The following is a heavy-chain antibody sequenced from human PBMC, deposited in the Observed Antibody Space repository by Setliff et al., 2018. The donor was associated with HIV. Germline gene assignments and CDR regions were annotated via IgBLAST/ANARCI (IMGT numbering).Heavy chain of an antibody. V-gene: IGHV3-15*01. CDR1: GFTFSSYA. J-gene: IGHJ4*02. CDR2: IKSETDGGTT. D-gene: IGHD3-22*01. Sequence: GGSLRLSCAASGFTFSSYAMSWVRQAPGKGLEWLARIKSETDGGTTDYAAPVKGRFTILGDDSKNMLYLEMSNLQTEDTAMYYCTHMGHYFDGTGYNRMYYFDYWGQGALVTVS. CDR3: THMGHYFDGTGYNRMYYFDY.